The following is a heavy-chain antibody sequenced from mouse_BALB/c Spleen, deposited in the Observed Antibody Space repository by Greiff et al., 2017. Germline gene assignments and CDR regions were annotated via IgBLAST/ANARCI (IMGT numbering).Heavy chain of an antibody. CDR2: IYPGDGDT. J-gene: IGHJ2*01. V-gene: IGHV1-87*01. Sequence: QVQLQQSGAELARPGASVKLSCKASGYTFTSYWMQWVKQRPGQGLEWIGAIYPGDGDTRYTQKFKGKATLTADKSSSTAYMQLSSLASEDSAVYYCASGNSYYFDYWGQGTTLTVSS. D-gene: IGHD2-1*01. CDR1: GYTFTSYW. CDR3: ASGNSYYFDY.